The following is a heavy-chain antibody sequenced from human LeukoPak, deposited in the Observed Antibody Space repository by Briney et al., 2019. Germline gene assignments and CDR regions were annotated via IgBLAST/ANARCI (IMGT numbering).Heavy chain of an antibody. D-gene: IGHD6-13*01. CDR1: GFTFSNAW. J-gene: IGHJ6*02. CDR2: IKSKTDGGTT. V-gene: IGHV3-15*01. Sequence: GGSLRLSCAASGFTFSNAWMNWVRQAPGKGLEWVGRIKSKTDGGTTDYAAPVKGRFTISRDDSKNTLYLQMNSLKTEDTAVYYCTTGCSSWYVGAHYYYGMDVWGQGTTVTVSS. CDR3: TTGCSSWYVGAHYYYGMDV.